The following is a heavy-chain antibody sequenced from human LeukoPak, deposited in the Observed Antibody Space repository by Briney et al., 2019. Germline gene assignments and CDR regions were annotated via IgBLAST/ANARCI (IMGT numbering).Heavy chain of an antibody. J-gene: IGHJ4*02. CDR2: VYYSGST. V-gene: IGHV4-39*07. Sequence: PSETLSLTCTVSGGSISTTNYYWGWIRQSPGKGLEWFGCVYYSGSTYYNPSLKSRVTISVDTSKNQFSLKLSSVTAADTAVYYCARGPGEWLQLFFSYGHPYDYWGQGTLVTVSS. D-gene: IGHD5-24*01. CDR3: ARGPGEWLQLFFSYGHPYDY. CDR1: GGSISTTNYY.